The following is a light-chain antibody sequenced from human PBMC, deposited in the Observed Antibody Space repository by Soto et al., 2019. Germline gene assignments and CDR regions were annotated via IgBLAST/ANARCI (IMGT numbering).Light chain of an antibody. CDR3: ATRDNSLRVV. Sequence: QAVVTQPPSMSAAPGQKVTISCSGNRSNIGNNYVSRYQQLPGTAPKLLIYDDNKRPSAIPARISGSKSGTSGTLVITGLQTGDEADYFCATRDNSLRVVFGGGTKLTVL. V-gene: IGLV1-51*01. CDR2: DDN. CDR1: RSNIGNNY. J-gene: IGLJ2*01.